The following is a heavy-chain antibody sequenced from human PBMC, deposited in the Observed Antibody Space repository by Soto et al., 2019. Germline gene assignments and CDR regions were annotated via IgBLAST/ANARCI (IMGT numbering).Heavy chain of an antibody. J-gene: IGHJ4*02. CDR2: ISAYNGNT. V-gene: IGHV1-18*04. CDR1: GYRFTTYY. D-gene: IGHD3-22*01. CDR3: ARDTDYYDSSGYYVPLDY. Sequence: ASVKVSCKASGYRFTTYYIHWVRQAPGQGLEWMGWISAYNGNTNYAQKLQGRVTMTTDTSTSTAYMELRSLRSDDTAVYYCARDTDYYDSSGYYVPLDYWGQGTLVTVSS.